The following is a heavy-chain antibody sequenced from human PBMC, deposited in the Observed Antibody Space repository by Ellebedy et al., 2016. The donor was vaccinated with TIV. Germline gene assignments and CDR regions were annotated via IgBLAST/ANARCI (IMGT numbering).Heavy chain of an antibody. CDR3: AAEPQLGTSTGFDY. CDR2: IVVGSGDT. V-gene: IGHV1-58*02. CDR1: GFTFSASA. J-gene: IGHJ4*02. Sequence: AASVKVSCEASGFTFSASAMQWVRQARGQRLEWIGWIVVGSGDTKYAENFQERVTITRDRSTGTAYMELSGLRSEDTAVYYCAAEPQLGTSTGFDYWGQGTLVTVSS. D-gene: IGHD1-26*01.